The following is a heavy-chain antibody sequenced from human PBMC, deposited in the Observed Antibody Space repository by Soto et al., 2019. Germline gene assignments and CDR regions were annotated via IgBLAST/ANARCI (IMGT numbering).Heavy chain of an antibody. CDR2: IIPIFGTA. D-gene: IGHD2-2*01. V-gene: IGHV1-69*01. Sequence: QVQLVQSGAEVKKPGSSVKVSCKASGGTFSSYAISWVRQAPGQGLEWMGGIIPIFGTANYAQKFQGRVTITADESTSTAYMELSSVRSEDTAVYYCARDCSSTSCLSLPDGMDVWGQGTTVTVSS. CDR1: GGTFSSYA. J-gene: IGHJ6*02. CDR3: ARDCSSTSCLSLPDGMDV.